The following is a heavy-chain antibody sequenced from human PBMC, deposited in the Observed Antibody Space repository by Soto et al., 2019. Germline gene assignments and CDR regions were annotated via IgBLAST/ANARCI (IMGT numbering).Heavy chain of an antibody. J-gene: IGHJ4*02. D-gene: IGHD6-19*01. CDR2: ISGSGDST. V-gene: IGHV3-23*01. CDR1: GFTFSTYA. Sequence: EVQLLESGGGLVQPGGSLRLSCADSGFTFSTYAMNWVRQAPGKGLEWVSGISGSGDSTYYADSVKGRFTGSRDNSKNTLYLQMNSLRAEDTAVFYCAKERSSGWSFDYWGQGTLVTVSS. CDR3: AKERSSGWSFDY.